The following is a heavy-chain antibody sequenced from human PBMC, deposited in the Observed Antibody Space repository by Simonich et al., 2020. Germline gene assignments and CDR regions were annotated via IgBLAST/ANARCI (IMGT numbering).Heavy chain of an antibody. J-gene: IGHJ4*02. D-gene: IGHD1-1*01. Sequence: QVQLQQWGAGLLKPSETLSLTCAVYGGSFSGYYWSWIRQPPGKGLGWIGESNHSGRTNYNPSLKSRATISVDTSKNQFSLKLSSVTAADTAVYYCARHLQLGPFDYWGQGTLVTVSS. CDR3: ARHLQLGPFDY. CDR2: SNHSGRT. CDR1: GGSFSGYY. V-gene: IGHV4-34*01.